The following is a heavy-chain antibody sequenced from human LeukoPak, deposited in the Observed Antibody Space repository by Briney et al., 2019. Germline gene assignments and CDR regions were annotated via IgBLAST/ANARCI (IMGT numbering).Heavy chain of an antibody. CDR1: GGSFSGYY. CDR2: INHSGST. V-gene: IGHV4-34*01. J-gene: IGHJ6*02. Sequence: SETLSLTCAVYGGSFSGYYWSWIRQPPGKGLEWIGEINHSGSTNYNPSLKSRVTISVDTSKNQFSLKLSSVTAADTAVYYCALSTLWFGDLVGMDVWGQGTTVTVSS. D-gene: IGHD3-10*01. CDR3: ALSTLWFGDLVGMDV.